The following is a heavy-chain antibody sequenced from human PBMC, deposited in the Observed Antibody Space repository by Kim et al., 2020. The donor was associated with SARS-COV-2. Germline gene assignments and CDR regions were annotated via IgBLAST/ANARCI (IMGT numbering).Heavy chain of an antibody. V-gene: IGHV3-30*04. J-gene: IGHJ4*02. CDR1: GFIFSNYA. Sequence: GGSLRLSCAASGFIFSNYAMFWVRQAPGKGLEWVAVISYDGTNKDYADSVKGRFTISRDNSGNTLYLQTNSLRAEDTGVYYCARRPTTSSWSYYFEHWGQATLVTVSS. CDR3: ARRPTTSSWSYYFEH. CDR2: ISYDGTNK. D-gene: IGHD6-13*01.